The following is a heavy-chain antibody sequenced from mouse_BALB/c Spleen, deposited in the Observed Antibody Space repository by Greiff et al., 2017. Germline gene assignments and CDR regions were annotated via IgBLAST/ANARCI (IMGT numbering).Heavy chain of an antibody. Sequence: VQLQQSGPELEKPGASVKISCKASGYSFTGYNMNWVKQSNGKSLEWIGNIDPYYGGTSYNQKFKGKATLTVDKSSSTAYMQLKSLTSEDSAVYSCATYKLLLPILTTEAMDYWGQGTSVTVSS. J-gene: IGHJ4*01. D-gene: IGHD2-12*01. V-gene: IGHV1-39*01. CDR1: GYSFTGYN. CDR2: IDPYYGGT. CDR3: ATYKLLLPILTTEAMDY.